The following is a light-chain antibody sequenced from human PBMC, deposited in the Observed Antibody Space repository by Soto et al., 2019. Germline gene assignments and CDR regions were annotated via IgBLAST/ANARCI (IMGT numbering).Light chain of an antibody. CDR2: AAS. V-gene: IGKV1-39*01. CDR1: QSISNH. J-gene: IGKJ1*01. Sequence: DIQMTQSPSSLSASVEDRVIITCRASQSISNHLNWYQQKPGKAPKLLIFAASSLQSGVPSRFSGSRSGTHFTLTISSLQPDDFATYYCQHYNSYSEAFGQGTKVDIK. CDR3: QHYNSYSEA.